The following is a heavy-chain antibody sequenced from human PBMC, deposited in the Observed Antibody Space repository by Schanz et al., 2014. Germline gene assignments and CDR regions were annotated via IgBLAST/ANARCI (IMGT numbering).Heavy chain of an antibody. CDR3: ARTIAYGGSSGYFDY. CDR1: GYTFTSDS. D-gene: IGHD4-17*01. J-gene: IGHJ4*02. Sequence: QVQLVQSGAEVKKPGASVKVSCKASGYTFTSDSMHWVRQAPGQGLEWMGIVNPSVRSTHFAREFQGRVTVTSDTSTSTVYMELSGLRSEDTAVYYCARTIAYGGSSGYFDYWGQGTLVTVSS. CDR2: VNPSVRST. V-gene: IGHV1-46*03.